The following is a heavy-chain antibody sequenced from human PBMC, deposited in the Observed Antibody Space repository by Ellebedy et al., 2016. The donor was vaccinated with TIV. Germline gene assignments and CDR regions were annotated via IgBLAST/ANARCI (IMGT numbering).Heavy chain of an antibody. J-gene: IGHJ3*02. CDR1: GFTFRSYG. V-gene: IGHV3-33*01. CDR3: ARDAGAFDI. Sequence: GGSLRLSCAASGFTFRSYGMHWVRQAPGKGLEWVAVIWYDGSNKYYADSVKGRFTISRDNSKNTLYLQMNSLRAEDTAVYYCARDAGAFDIWGQGTMVTVSS. CDR2: IWYDGSNK.